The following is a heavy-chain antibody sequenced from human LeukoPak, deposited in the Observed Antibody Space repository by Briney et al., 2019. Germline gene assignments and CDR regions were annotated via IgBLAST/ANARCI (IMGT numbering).Heavy chain of an antibody. CDR3: AKDPPNYYGSGSFDY. V-gene: IGHV3-23*01. CDR1: GFTFSSYA. CDR2: ISGSGGST. Sequence: GGSLRLSFAASGFTFSSYAMSWVRPAPGKGLEWVSAISGSGGSTYYADSVKGRFTISRDNSKNTLYLQMNSLRAEDTAVYYCAKDPPNYYGSGSFDYWGQGTLVTVSS. D-gene: IGHD3-10*01. J-gene: IGHJ4*02.